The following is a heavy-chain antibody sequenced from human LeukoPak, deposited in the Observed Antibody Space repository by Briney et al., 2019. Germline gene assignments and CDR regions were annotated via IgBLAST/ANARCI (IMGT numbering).Heavy chain of an antibody. J-gene: IGHJ4*02. Sequence: PWGSLRLSCAASGFTFSTYWMNWFRQTPGKGLEWVAKIKADGGEKDHVASVKGRFTISRDNAKNSLYLQMNSLRVEDTAVYYCARGGAARPDFWGQGTLVTVSS. D-gene: IGHD6-6*01. CDR3: ARGGAARPDF. CDR1: GFTFSTYW. V-gene: IGHV3-7*01. CDR2: IKADGGEK.